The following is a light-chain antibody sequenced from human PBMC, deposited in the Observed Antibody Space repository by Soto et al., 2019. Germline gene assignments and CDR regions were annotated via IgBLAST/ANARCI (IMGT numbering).Light chain of an antibody. Sequence: IQLTQSPSSLSSTVGDRVTITFRASQYISSYLNWYSQKPGKAPKLLIYAASSLQSGVPSRFSGSESGTEFTLIVSGLQPEDYATYYCQQTYSTQTFGQGTMVDI. J-gene: IGKJ1*01. CDR3: QQTYSTQT. CDR1: QYISSY. CDR2: AAS. V-gene: IGKV1-39*01.